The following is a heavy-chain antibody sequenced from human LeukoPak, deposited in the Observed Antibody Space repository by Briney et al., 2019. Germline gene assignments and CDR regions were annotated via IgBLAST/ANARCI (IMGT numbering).Heavy chain of an antibody. D-gene: IGHD3-3*01. CDR1: GGSISSYY. CDR2: IYYSGST. V-gene: IGHV4-59*01. CDR3: ASSHRDFWSGYKAFDI. Sequence: SETLSLTCTVSGGSISSYYWSWIRQPPGKGLEWIGYIYYSGSTNYNPSLKSRVTISVDTSKNQFSLKLSSVTAADTAVYYCASSHRDFWSGYKAFDIWGQGTMVTVSS. J-gene: IGHJ3*02.